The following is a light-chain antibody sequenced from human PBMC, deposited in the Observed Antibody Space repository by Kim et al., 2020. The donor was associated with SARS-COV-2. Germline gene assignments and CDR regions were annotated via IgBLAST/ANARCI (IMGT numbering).Light chain of an antibody. V-gene: IGKV1-16*02. CDR3: QQYSNYPWT. CDR1: QVISNY. CDR2: AAS. Sequence: ASVGDRVTITCRASQVISNYVAWVQQKPGKAHKSLIYAASTLQGGVPSKFSGRGSGTDFTLTISNLQPEDFATYYGQQYSNYPWTFGQGTKVDIK. J-gene: IGKJ1*01.